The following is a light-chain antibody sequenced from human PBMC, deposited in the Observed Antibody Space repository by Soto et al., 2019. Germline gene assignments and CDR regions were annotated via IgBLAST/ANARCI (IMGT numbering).Light chain of an antibody. Sequence: EIVLTQSPGTLSLSPGERATLSCRASQSVRNSYLAWYRQKPGQAPRLLIYGASTRATGCPDRFSGSGSGTDFTLTIGRLEPEDFAVYYCQQYGSSPPWTFGQGTKLEIK. CDR3: QQYGSSPPWT. V-gene: IGKV3-20*01. CDR2: GAS. J-gene: IGKJ1*01. CDR1: QSVRNSY.